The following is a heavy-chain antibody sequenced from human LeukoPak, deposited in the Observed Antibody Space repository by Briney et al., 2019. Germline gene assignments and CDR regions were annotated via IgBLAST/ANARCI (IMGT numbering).Heavy chain of an antibody. CDR3: ARENTMIRGVIISLNDY. J-gene: IGHJ4*02. D-gene: IGHD3-10*01. Sequence: PGGSLRLSCAASGFTFDDYGMSWVRQAPGKGLEWVSGINWNGGSTGYADSVKGRFTISRDNAKNSLYLQMNSLRAEDTAVYYCARENTMIRGVIISLNDYWGQGTLVTVSS. CDR1: GFTFDDYG. CDR2: INWNGGST. V-gene: IGHV3-20*04.